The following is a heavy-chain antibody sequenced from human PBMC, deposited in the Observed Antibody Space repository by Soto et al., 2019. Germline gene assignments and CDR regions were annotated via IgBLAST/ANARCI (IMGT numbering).Heavy chain of an antibody. CDR2: ITPSSGST. D-gene: IGHD3-22*01. CDR1: GYTFNNYF. CDR3: ARGGSGYTWFNEF. V-gene: IGHV1-46*02. Sequence: QVQLVQSGAEVRKPGASVKVSCKASGYTFNNYFMHWVRQAPAQGLEWMGVITPSSGSTTYAQRFQGRLTMTRDTSTSTVYMELRSLRSEDTAIYYCARGGSGYTWFNEFWGQGTLVTVSS. J-gene: IGHJ4*02.